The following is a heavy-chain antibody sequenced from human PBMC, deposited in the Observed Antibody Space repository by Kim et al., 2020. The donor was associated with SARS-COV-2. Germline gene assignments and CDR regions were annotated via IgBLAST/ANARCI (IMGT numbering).Heavy chain of an antibody. Sequence: RFTISRDNAKNTLYLQMNSLRAEDTAVYYCARVGITLVRGVPESGFGMDVWGQGTTVTVSS. V-gene: IGHV3-74*01. D-gene: IGHD3-10*01. J-gene: IGHJ6*02. CDR3: ARVGITLVRGVPESGFGMDV.